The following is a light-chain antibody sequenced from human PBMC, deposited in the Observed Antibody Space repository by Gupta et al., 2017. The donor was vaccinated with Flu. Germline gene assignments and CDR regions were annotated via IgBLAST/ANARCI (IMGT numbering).Light chain of an antibody. CDR1: QSGIYSSNNKNY. CDR2: WAY. Sequence: SVITQAPYCLAVSVGERASINCKPSQSGIYSSNNKNYLAWYQQKPGQPPKLLIYWAYTRESGVPDRFSGSGSGTDFTLTISSLQAEDVAVYYCQQYDSTPYSFGQGTKLEIK. CDR3: QQYDSTPYS. J-gene: IGKJ2*03. V-gene: IGKV4-1*01.